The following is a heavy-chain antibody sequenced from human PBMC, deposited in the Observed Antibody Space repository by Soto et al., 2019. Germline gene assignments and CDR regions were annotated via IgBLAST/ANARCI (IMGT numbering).Heavy chain of an antibody. V-gene: IGHV1-3*01. J-gene: IGHJ4*01. CDR3: ARSIVVVTALDY. CDR1: GYTFTSYA. D-gene: IGHD2-21*02. CDR2: INAGNGNT. Sequence: GASVKVSCKASGYTFTSYAMHWVRQAPGQRLEWMGWINAGNGNTKYSQKFQGRVTITRDTSASTAYMELGSLRSEDTAVYYCARSIVVVTALDYWGHGTLVTVSS.